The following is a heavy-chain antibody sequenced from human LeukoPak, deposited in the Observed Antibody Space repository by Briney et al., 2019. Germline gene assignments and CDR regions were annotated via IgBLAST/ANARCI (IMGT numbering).Heavy chain of an antibody. CDR3: AREQEIAVAGTGGMDV. J-gene: IGHJ6*02. CDR1: GFTFSSYT. D-gene: IGHD6-19*01. V-gene: IGHV3-30-3*01. Sequence: HPGRSLRLSCAASGFTFSSYTMHWVRQAPGKGLEWVAVISYDGSNKYYADSVKGRFTISRDNSKNTLYLQMNSLRAEDTAVYYRAREQEIAVAGTGGMDVWGQGTTVTVSS. CDR2: ISYDGSNK.